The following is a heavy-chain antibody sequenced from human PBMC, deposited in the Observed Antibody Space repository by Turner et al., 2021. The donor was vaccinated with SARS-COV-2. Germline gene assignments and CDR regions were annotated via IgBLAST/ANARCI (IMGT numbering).Heavy chain of an antibody. V-gene: IGHV3-66*01. D-gene: IGHD3-10*01. J-gene: IGHJ4*02. CDR3: ARGEIRGVTGDY. Sequence: EVQLVQSGGGLVQPGGSLRSSGTASGFTVSNNYMSWVRQGPGKGLEWVSLIYSGGTTKNADSVKGRFTISRDNSKNTLYLQMNSLRAEDTAVYYCARGEIRGVTGDYWGRGTLVTVSS. CDR1: GFTVSNNY. CDR2: IYSGGTT.